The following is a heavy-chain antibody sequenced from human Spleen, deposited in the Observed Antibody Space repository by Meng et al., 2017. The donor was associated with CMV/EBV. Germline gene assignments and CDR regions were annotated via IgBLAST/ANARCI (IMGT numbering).Heavy chain of an antibody. V-gene: IGHV3-33*06. J-gene: IGHJ4*03. D-gene: IGHD3-16*01. CDR3: AKDGDMITFGGVLGLDY. CDR2: IWYDGSKK. CDR1: GFTFSGYE. Sequence: GGSLRLSCVVSGFTFSGYEMNWVRQAPGKGLEWVAVIWYDGSKKYYPDSVKGRFTISRDNSKNTLYLQMNSLRAEDTAVYYCAKDGDMITFGGVLGLDYWGQGTTVTVSS.